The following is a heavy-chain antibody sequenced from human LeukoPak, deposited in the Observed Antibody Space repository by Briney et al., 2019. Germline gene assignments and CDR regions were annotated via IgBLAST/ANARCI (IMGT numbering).Heavy chain of an antibody. D-gene: IGHD4-11*01. CDR1: GYRFTDYY. CDR2: INPNDGTT. V-gene: IGHV1-2*02. Sequence: ASVKVSCKASGYRFTDYYVHWVRQAPGRGLEWMAWINPNDGTTNYAQKFQGRVTMITDTSISTAYMELSSLRSDDTAVYYCARTSDYYNYYFDYWGQGTPVTVSS. CDR3: ARTSDYYNYYFDY. J-gene: IGHJ4*02.